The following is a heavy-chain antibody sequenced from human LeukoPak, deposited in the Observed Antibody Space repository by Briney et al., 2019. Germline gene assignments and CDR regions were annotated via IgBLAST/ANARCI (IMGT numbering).Heavy chain of an antibody. J-gene: IGHJ6*03. D-gene: IGHD1-26*01. V-gene: IGHV3-20*04. CDR2: INWNGGST. Sequence: RPGGSLRLSCAASGFTFDDYGMSWVRQAPGKGLEWVSGINWNGGSTGYADSVKGRFTISGDNAKNSLYLQMNSLRAEDTALYYCARYRGSYYNIDYYYYMDVWGKGTTVTVPS. CDR3: ARYRGSYYNIDYYYYMDV. CDR1: GFTFDDYG.